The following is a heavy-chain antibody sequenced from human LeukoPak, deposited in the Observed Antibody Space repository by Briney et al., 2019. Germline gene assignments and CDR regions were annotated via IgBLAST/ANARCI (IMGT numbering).Heavy chain of an antibody. CDR1: GYTFTSYA. CDR2: INTNTGNP. CDR3: ARFSPQLRYFDWLLYMGYYFDY. D-gene: IGHD3-9*01. Sequence: ASVKVSCKASGYTFTSYAMNWMRQAPGQGLEWMGWINTNTGNPTYAQGFTGRFVFSLDTSVSTAYLQISSLKAEDTAVYYCARFSPQLRYFDWLLYMGYYFDYWGQGTLVTVSS. J-gene: IGHJ4*02. V-gene: IGHV7-4-1*02.